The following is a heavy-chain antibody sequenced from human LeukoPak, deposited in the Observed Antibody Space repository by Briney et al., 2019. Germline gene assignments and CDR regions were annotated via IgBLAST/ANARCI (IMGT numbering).Heavy chain of an antibody. CDR2: MNPNSGNT. CDR3: ARYPYHSSGSCAFDI. D-gene: IGHD3-22*01. Sequence: ASVKVSCKASGYTFTSYDINWVRQAPGQGLERMGWMNPNSGNTDYAQKFQGRVTMTRNTSISTAYMEMSRLRSEDTAVYYCARYPYHSSGSCAFDIWGQGTMVTVSS. CDR1: GYTFTSYD. J-gene: IGHJ3*02. V-gene: IGHV1-8*01.